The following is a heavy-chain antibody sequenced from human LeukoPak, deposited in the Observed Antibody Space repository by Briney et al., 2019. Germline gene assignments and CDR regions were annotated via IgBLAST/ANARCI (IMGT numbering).Heavy chain of an antibody. Sequence: SETLSLTCTVSGGSISSYYWSWIRQPPGKGLEWTGYIYYSGSTSYNPSLKSRVTISVDTSKNQFSLKLSSVTAADTAVYYCARAESEDCSGGGCYTFDYWGQGTLVTVSS. CDR2: IYYSGST. CDR1: GGSISSYY. D-gene: IGHD2-15*01. J-gene: IGHJ4*02. CDR3: ARAESEDCSGGGCYTFDY. V-gene: IGHV4-59*01.